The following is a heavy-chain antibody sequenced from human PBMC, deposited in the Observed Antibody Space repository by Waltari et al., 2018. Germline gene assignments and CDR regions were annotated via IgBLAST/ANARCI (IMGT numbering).Heavy chain of an antibody. CDR2: IWYDGSNK. J-gene: IGHJ4*02. D-gene: IGHD5-18*01. Sequence: QVQLVESGGGVVQPGRYLRLSCAASEFTFSSYGMTWVRQAPGKGLEWVAVIWYDGSNKYYADSVKGRFTISRDNSKNTLYLQMNSLRAEDTAVYYCARGTAMVTIFDYWGQGTLVTVSS. CDR3: ARGTAMVTIFDY. CDR1: EFTFSSYG. V-gene: IGHV3-33*01.